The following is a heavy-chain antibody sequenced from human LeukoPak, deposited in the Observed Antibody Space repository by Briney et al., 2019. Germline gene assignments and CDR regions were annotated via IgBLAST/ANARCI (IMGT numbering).Heavy chain of an antibody. CDR2: IGGSGSRT. Sequence: PGGSLKLSCGASGFTFSRYVMSWVRQAPGKGLEWVSAIGGSGSRTYYADSVKGRFTISRDNAKNSLYLQMNSLRAEDTAVYYCARGSSFFLNWGQGTLVTVSS. J-gene: IGHJ4*02. V-gene: IGHV3-23*01. CDR3: ARGSSFFLN. D-gene: IGHD2/OR15-2a*01. CDR1: GFTFSRYV.